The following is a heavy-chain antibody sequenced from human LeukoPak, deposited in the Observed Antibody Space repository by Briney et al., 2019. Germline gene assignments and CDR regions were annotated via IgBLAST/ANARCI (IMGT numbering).Heavy chain of an antibody. CDR2: IYYSGST. J-gene: IGHJ4*02. CDR1: GGSISSGGYS. D-gene: IGHD1-26*01. V-gene: IGHV4-30-4*07. CDR3: ARGHSGSYPDY. Sequence: SETLSLTCAVSGGSISSGGYSWSWIRQPPGKGLEWIGYIYYSGSTYYNPSPKSRVTISVDTSKNQFSLKLSSVTAADTAVYYCARGHSGSYPDYWGQGTLVTVSS.